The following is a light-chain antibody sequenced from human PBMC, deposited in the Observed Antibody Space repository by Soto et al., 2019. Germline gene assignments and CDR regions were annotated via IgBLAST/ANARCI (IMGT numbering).Light chain of an antibody. CDR1: QSISNNY. CDR3: QQYSGSYT. CDR2: GAS. J-gene: IGKJ2*01. V-gene: IGKV3-20*01. Sequence: ENVLTQSPGTLSLSPGERATLSCRASQSISNNYLAWYQRKPGQAPRLLIYGASSRATGLPDRFSGSGSGTDFTLTTSKLEPEDFAVYYWQQYSGSYTFGQGTKLEIK.